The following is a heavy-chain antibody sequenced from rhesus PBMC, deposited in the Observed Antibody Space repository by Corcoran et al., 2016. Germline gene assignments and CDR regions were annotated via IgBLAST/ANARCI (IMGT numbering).Heavy chain of an antibody. CDR1: GGSVSSSKW. CDR2: ISGSGGTP. CDR3: ASVWDEYLDY. D-gene: IGHD3-34*01. Sequence: QVQLQESGPGLVKTSETLSLTCAVSGGSVSSSKWGSWIRQAPEKGLEWMSYISGSGGTPHYSPSLTSRVTISIDTSKKQFSLKLSSVTVADTAVYYCASVWDEYLDYWGQGVLVTVSS. J-gene: IGHJ4*01. V-gene: IGHV4-65*01.